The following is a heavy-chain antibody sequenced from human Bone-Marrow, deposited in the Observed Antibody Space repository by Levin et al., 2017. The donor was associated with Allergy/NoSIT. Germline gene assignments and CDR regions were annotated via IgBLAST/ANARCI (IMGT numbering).Heavy chain of an antibody. CDR3: AHRRRESTVTTGFDY. J-gene: IGHJ4*02. D-gene: IGHD4-17*01. CDR2: IYWNDDR. Sequence: ESGPTLVKPTQTLTLTCTFSGFSLTTSGVGVGWIRQPPGKALEWLALIYWNDDRQYATSLKSRLTVTKDTSKNQVVLTMTYMDPVDTGTYYCAHRRRESTVTTGFDYWGQGALVTVSS. V-gene: IGHV2-5*01. CDR1: GFSLTTSGVG.